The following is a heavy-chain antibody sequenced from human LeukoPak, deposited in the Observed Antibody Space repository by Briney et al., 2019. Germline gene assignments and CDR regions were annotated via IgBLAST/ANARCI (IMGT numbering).Heavy chain of an antibody. J-gene: IGHJ4*02. CDR1: GFTFGDYA. V-gene: IGHV3-30-3*01. CDR2: TSSDLNVK. D-gene: IGHD3-10*01. Sequence: GGSLRLSCTASGFTFGDYAMSWVRQAPGKGLEWVAVTSSDLNVKLYADSVKGRFTISRDNSRSTLYLQMNSLRPEDTAIYYCAREGYYGSGSPPSLYFDYWGQGTLVTVSS. CDR3: AREGYYGSGSPPSLYFDY.